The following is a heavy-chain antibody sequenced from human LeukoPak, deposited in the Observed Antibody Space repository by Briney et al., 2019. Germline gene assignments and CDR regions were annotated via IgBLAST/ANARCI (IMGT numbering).Heavy chain of an antibody. D-gene: IGHD5-24*01. CDR1: GYSFTSYW. CDR2: IYPGDSDT. V-gene: IGHV5-51*01. J-gene: IGHJ4*02. CDR3: ASHGSPVEMATGIDY. Sequence: GESLKISCKGSGYSFTSYWIGWVRQMPGKGLEWMGIIYPGDSDTRYSPSFQGQVTISADKSISTAYLQWSSLQASDTAMYYCASHGSPVEMATGIDYWGQGTLVTVSS.